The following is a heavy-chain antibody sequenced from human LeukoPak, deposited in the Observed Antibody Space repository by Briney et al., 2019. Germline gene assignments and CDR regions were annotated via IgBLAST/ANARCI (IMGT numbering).Heavy chain of an antibody. Sequence: ASVKVSCKASGYSFTGYFIHWVRQAPGQGLEWMGWINPDSGDTNYAQKFQGRVSMTRDTSINTAHMDLTRLTSDDAAVYYCARGRGLVVVAASPLDHWGQGTLVTVPS. J-gene: IGHJ4*02. V-gene: IGHV1-2*02. CDR3: ARGRGLVVVAASPLDH. CDR1: GYSFTGYF. CDR2: INPDSGDT. D-gene: IGHD2-15*01.